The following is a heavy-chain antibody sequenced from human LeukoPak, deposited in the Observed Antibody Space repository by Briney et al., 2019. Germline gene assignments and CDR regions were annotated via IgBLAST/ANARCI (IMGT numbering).Heavy chain of an antibody. D-gene: IGHD2-2*03. V-gene: IGHV3-23*01. CDR3: AKDALPGYCSSASCPLGLDY. J-gene: IGHJ4*02. Sequence: PGGSLRLSCTASGFTFSSYAMSWVRQAPGKGLEWVSVISGSGGSTYYADSVKGRFAISRDNSKNTLYLQMNSLRAEDTAVYYCAKDALPGYCSSASCPLGLDYWGQGTLVTVSP. CDR1: GFTFSSYA. CDR2: ISGSGGST.